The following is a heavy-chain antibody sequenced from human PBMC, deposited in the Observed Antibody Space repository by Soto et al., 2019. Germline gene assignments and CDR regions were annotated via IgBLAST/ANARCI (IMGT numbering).Heavy chain of an antibody. Sequence: EVQLLESGGGLVQPGGSLRLSCAASGFTFSSYAMSWVRQAPGKGLEWVSAISGSGGSTYYADSVKGRFTISRYNSKNTLYLQMNSLRAEDTAVYYCAKGISANDYGDAQGYWGQGTLVTVSS. J-gene: IGHJ4*02. D-gene: IGHD4-17*01. CDR2: ISGSGGST. CDR3: AKGISANDYGDAQGY. V-gene: IGHV3-23*01. CDR1: GFTFSSYA.